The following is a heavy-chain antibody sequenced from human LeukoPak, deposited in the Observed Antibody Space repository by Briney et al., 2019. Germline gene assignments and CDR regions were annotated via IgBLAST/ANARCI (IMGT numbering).Heavy chain of an antibody. CDR1: GFTFSSYG. Sequence: GGSLRLSCAASGFTFSSYGLSWVRKAPGKGLEWVSAISGSGGSTYYADSVKGRFTISRDNSKNTLYLQMNSLRAEDTAVYYCAKAALYCANGVCPEGYWGQGTLVTVSS. J-gene: IGHJ4*02. CDR2: ISGSGGST. V-gene: IGHV3-23*01. D-gene: IGHD2-8*01. CDR3: AKAALYCANGVCPEGY.